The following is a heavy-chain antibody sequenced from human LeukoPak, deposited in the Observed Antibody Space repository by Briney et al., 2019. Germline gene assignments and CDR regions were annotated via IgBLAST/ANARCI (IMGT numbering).Heavy chain of an antibody. D-gene: IGHD3-22*01. J-gene: IGHJ4*02. Sequence: GGSLRLSCAASGFTFSSYSMNWVRQAPGKGLEWVSYISSRRSTIFYADSEKGRFTISRDNAKNSLYLQMNSLRAEDTAVYYCASLTDHYYDSSGYYYASGAGDYWGQGTLVTVSS. CDR3: ASLTDHYYDSSGYYYASGAGDY. CDR1: GFTFSSYS. V-gene: IGHV3-48*01. CDR2: ISSRRSTI.